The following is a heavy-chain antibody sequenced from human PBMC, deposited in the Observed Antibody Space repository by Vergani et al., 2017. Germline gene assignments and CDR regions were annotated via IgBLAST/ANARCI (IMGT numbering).Heavy chain of an antibody. Sequence: EVQLLESGGGLVQPGGSLRLSCAASGFTFSSYAMSWVRQAPGKGLEWVSTISGSGGSTYYADSVKGRFTISRDNSKNTLFLQMNSLRAEDTAVYYCASPYYGSGTYYKGGDYFDYWGQGTLVTVSS. CDR2: ISGSGGST. D-gene: IGHD3-10*01. CDR1: GFTFSSYA. V-gene: IGHV3-23*01. J-gene: IGHJ4*02. CDR3: ASPYYGSGTYYKGGDYFDY.